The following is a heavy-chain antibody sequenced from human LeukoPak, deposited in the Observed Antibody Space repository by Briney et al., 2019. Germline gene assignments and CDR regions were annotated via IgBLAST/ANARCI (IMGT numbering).Heavy chain of an antibody. V-gene: IGHV1-46*01. CDR2: IIPSGGST. CDR3: ARSNDGWYFDY. J-gene: IGHJ4*02. CDR1: GYTFTSYY. D-gene: IGHD5-24*01. Sequence: GALVKVSCKASGYTFTSYYVHWVRQAPGQGLEWMGMIIPSGGSTSNAQKFQGRVTMTRDTSTSTVYMALSSLRSEDTAVYYCARSNDGWYFDYWGQGTLVTVSS.